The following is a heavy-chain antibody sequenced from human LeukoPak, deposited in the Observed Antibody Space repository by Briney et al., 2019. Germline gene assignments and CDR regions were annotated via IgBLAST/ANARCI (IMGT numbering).Heavy chain of an antibody. CDR1: GYSISSGYY. Sequence: SETLSLTCAVSGYSISSGYYWGWIRQPPGKGLEWIGSIYHSGSTYYNPSLKSRVTISVDTSKNQFSLKLSSVTAADTAVYYCAGHDCGGPQSAFDIWGQGTMVTVSS. CDR3: AGHDCGGPQSAFDI. D-gene: IGHD4-23*01. J-gene: IGHJ3*02. V-gene: IGHV4-38-2*01. CDR2: IYHSGST.